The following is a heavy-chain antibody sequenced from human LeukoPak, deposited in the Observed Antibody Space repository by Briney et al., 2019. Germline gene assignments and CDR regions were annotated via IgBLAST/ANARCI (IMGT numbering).Heavy chain of an antibody. J-gene: IGHJ4*02. D-gene: IGHD3-16*01. V-gene: IGHV3-53*01. CDR3: AKDEAPSGGGLAS. Sequence: QGGPYDILYCAASGLTVIVTRMGSVHHPARKGLERVSAMYTGGTTYYADSVGGPLTVSRDKSKNTLYLHMNGLRVEDTPVYYCAKDEAPSGGGLASWGEGDLVSVSS. CDR1: GLTVIVTR. CDR2: MYTGGTT.